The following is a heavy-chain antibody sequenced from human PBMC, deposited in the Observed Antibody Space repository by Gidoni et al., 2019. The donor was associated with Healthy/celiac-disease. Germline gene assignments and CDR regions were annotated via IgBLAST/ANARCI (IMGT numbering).Heavy chain of an antibody. D-gene: IGHD3-9*01. CDR2: SSSSSSTI. CDR3: ARDGGVRYFDHAFDI. J-gene: IGHJ3*02. CDR1: GFTFSSYS. Sequence: EVQLVESGGGLVQPGGSLRLSCAASGFTFSSYSMIWVRQAPGKGLEWVLYSSSSSSTIYYADSVKGRFTISRDNAKNSLYLQMNSLRAEDTAVYYCARDGGVRYFDHAFDIWGQGTMVTVSS. V-gene: IGHV3-48*01.